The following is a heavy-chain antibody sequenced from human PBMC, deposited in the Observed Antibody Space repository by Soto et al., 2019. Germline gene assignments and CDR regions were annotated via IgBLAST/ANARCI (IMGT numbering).Heavy chain of an antibody. J-gene: IGHJ3*02. CDR1: GFSSSDYW. CDR3: TRDPSSGAFDI. CDR2: INGDGSDR. Sequence: ELQLVQSGGGLAQPGGSLRLSCIASGFSSSDYWMAWIRQVPGKGLELVAAINGDGSDRGYLESVEGRFTISRDNANNSVFLHLNTLTSEDTAVDFCTRDPSSGAFDIWGQGTMVTVSS. V-gene: IGHV3-7*01. D-gene: IGHD3-10*01.